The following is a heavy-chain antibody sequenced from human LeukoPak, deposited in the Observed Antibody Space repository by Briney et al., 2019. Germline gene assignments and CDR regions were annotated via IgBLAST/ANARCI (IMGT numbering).Heavy chain of an antibody. CDR2: IWFDGSKT. J-gene: IGHJ6*04. CDR1: GFTFTMFG. V-gene: IGHV3-33*01. CDR3: VRDTGYNKYGMDV. D-gene: IGHD1-14*01. Sequence: GRSLRLSCAASGFTFTMFGIHWVRQAPGKRLEWVSVIWFDGSKTYYADSVKGRFTISRDTSQNTVFLQMNSLRAEDTAVYYCVRDTGYNKYGMDVWGKGTTVTVSS.